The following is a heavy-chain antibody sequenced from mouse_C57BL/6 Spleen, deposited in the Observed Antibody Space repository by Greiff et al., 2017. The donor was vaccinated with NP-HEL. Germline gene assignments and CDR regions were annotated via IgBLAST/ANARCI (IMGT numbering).Heavy chain of an antibody. CDR2: IRNKANGYTT. J-gene: IGHJ1*03. CDR3: ARSGTGYWYFDV. CDR1: GFTFTDYY. D-gene: IGHD3-3*01. V-gene: IGHV7-3*01. Sequence: DVKLVESGGGLVQPGGSLSLSCAASGFTFTDYYMSWVRQPPGKALEWLGFIRNKANGYTTEYSASVKGRFTISRDNSQSILYLQMNALRAEDSATYYCARSGTGYWYFDVWGTGTTVTVSS.